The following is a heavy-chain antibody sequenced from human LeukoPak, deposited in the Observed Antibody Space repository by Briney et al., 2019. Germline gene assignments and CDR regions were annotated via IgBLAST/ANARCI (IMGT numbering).Heavy chain of an antibody. V-gene: IGHV3-30-3*01. CDR3: ARDGGYRRFDS. Sequence: GGSLRLSCAASGFTFSGYAMHWVRQAPGKGLEWVAIISYDGSAKYFADSVKGRFTISRDNSKSTLYLQMNSLRAEDTAVYYCARDGGYRRFDSWGQGTLVTVSS. J-gene: IGHJ4*02. CDR2: ISYDGSAK. D-gene: IGHD5-12*01. CDR1: GFTFSGYA.